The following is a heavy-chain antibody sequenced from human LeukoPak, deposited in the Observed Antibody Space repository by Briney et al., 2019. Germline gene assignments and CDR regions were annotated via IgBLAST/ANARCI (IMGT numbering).Heavy chain of an antibody. CDR2: IIPILGIA. CDR3: AREAEYYYDSSGPYGWFDP. CDR1: GYTFTSYG. J-gene: IGHJ5*02. V-gene: IGHV1-69*04. D-gene: IGHD3-22*01. Sequence: GASVKVSCKASGYTFTSYGISWVRQAPGQGLEWMGRIIPILGIANYAQKFQGRVTITADKSTSTAYMELSSLRSEDTAVYYCAREAEYYYDSSGPYGWFDPWGQGTLVTVSS.